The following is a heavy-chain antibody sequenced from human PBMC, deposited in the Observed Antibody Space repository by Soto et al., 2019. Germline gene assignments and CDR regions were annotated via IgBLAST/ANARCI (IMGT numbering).Heavy chain of an antibody. V-gene: IGHV1-69*08. D-gene: IGHD4-17*01. CDR3: ARDPGLMTTVTTWVDY. CDR2: IIPILGIA. Sequence: QVQLVQSGAEVKKPGSSVKVSCKASGGTFSSYTISWVRQAPGQGLEWMGRIIPILGIANYAQKFQGRVTITADKSTSTAYMELSSLRSEDTAVYYCARDPGLMTTVTTWVDYWGQGTLVTVSS. CDR1: GGTFSSYT. J-gene: IGHJ4*02.